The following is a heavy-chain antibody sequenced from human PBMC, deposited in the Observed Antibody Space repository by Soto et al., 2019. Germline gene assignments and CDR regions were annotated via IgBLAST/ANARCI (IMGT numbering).Heavy chain of an antibody. D-gene: IGHD5-18*01. CDR2: FYHSGNS. CDR3: ARISSVDPYGYVNGGLGV. CDR1: GGSIRSYY. J-gene: IGHJ6*02. V-gene: IGHV4-59*01. Sequence: SETLSLTCSVSGGSIRSYYWSWIRQSPEKGLEWIGYFYHSGNSNYNPSLKSRVTISVDTSKNQLSLSLRSVTAADTAVYICARISSVDPYGYVNGGLGVWGQGTTVTVSS.